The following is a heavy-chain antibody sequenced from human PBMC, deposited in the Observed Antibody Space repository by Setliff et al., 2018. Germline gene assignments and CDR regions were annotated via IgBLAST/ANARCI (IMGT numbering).Heavy chain of an antibody. J-gene: IGHJ3*02. V-gene: IGHV4-4*07. CDR1: NYSISSYY. Sequence: PSETLSLTCAVSNYSISSYYWSWIRQPAGKGLEWIGHIYIGGSANYNPSLKSRVTMSIDTSKNQFSLKLSSVTAADTAVYYCARKGISALSGAFDMWGQGTMVTVSS. D-gene: IGHD1-26*01. CDR2: IYIGGSA. CDR3: ARKGISALSGAFDM.